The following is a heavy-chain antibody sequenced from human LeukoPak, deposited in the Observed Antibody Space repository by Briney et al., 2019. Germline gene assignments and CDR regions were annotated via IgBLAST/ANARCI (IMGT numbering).Heavy chain of an antibody. CDR1: GFTVSSNY. V-gene: IGHV3-53*01. J-gene: IGHJ4*02. CDR2: IYSGGST. Sequence: GGSLRLSCAASGFTVSSNYMSWVRQAPGKGLEWVSVIYSGGSTYYADSVKGRFTISRDNSENTLYPQMNSLRAEDTAVYYCARKGPASSGWYLDYWGQGTLVTVSS. CDR3: ARKGPASSGWYLDY. D-gene: IGHD6-19*01.